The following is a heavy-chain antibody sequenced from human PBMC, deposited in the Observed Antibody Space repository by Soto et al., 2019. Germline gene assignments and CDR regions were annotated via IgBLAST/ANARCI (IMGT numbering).Heavy chain of an antibody. D-gene: IGHD3-10*02. V-gene: IGHV3-23*01. CDR2: ISDNGAGT. J-gene: IGHJ4*02. CDR1: GFTFSSYA. CDR3: ARRSMLIRHFDH. Sequence: EVQLLESGGGLAQPGGSLRLSCAASGFTFSSYAMIWVRQAPGKGLEWVSSISDNGAGTYHADSVKGRFTISRDNSKNTLYLQMDSLRGEDTAVYYCARRSMLIRHFDHWGQGALITVSS.